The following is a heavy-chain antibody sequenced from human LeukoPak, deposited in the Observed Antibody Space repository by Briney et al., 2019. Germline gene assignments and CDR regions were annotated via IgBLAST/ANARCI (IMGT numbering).Heavy chain of an antibody. CDR1: GFTSSSYG. V-gene: IGHV3-30*02. Sequence: PGGSLRLSCAASGFTSSSYGMHWVRQAPGKGLEWVAFIRYDGSNKYYADSVKGRFTISRDNSKNTLYLQMNSLRAEDTAVYYCAKGQWFGELLSGGVDYWGQGTLVTVSS. CDR3: AKGQWFGELLSGGVDY. D-gene: IGHD3-10*01. CDR2: IRYDGSNK. J-gene: IGHJ4*02.